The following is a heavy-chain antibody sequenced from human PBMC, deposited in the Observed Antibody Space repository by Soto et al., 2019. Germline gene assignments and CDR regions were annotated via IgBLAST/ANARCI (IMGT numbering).Heavy chain of an antibody. CDR1: GYDYVTYA. Sequence: QAQLVQSGAEVKKPGASVNVSCKASGYDYVTYAITWVRQSPGQGLEWMGWISTLNGNTNYAQNFQGIVTMTTDTSTRIVRLELRSLRSDDTAVYYCARRVQVWLPDYYGVDVWGQGTTVTVSS. CDR2: ISTLNGNT. D-gene: IGHD5-18*01. J-gene: IGHJ6*02. V-gene: IGHV1-18*01. CDR3: ARRVQVWLPDYYGVDV.